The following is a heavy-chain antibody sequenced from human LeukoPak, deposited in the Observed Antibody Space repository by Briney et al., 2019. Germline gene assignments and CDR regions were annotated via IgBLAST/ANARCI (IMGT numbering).Heavy chain of an antibody. CDR2: MRYDGSNK. CDR3: AKEFYDILTGYWVGMDV. CDR1: GFTFSSYG. Sequence: PGGSLRLSCAASGFTFSSYGMHWVRQAPGKGLEWVAFMRYDGSNKYYADSVKGRFTISRDNSKNTLYLQMNSLRVEDTAVYYCAKEFYDILTGYWVGMDVWGQGTTVTVSS. J-gene: IGHJ6*02. D-gene: IGHD3-9*01. V-gene: IGHV3-30*02.